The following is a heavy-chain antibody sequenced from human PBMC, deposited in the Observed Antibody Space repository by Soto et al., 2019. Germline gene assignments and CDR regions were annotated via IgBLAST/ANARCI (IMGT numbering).Heavy chain of an antibody. Sequence: EVQLLESGGGLVQPGGSLRLSCAASGFTFNNYAMSWVRQAPGKGLEWVSGISASGGRTFYADSVKGRFTVSRDMSKNTLSLQMNSLRAEDTAVYFCAKVPNGDYVGGFEFWGHGTIVTVSS. D-gene: IGHD4-17*01. V-gene: IGHV3-23*01. J-gene: IGHJ3*01. CDR3: AKVPNGDYVGGFEF. CDR1: GFTFNNYA. CDR2: ISASGGRT.